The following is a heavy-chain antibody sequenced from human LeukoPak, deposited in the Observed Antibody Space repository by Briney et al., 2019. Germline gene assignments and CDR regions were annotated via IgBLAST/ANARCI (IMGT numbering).Heavy chain of an antibody. D-gene: IGHD3-10*01. V-gene: IGHV1-8*01. CDR2: MNPNSGNT. CDR1: GYTFTSYD. Sequence: ASVKVSCKASGYTFTSYDINWVRQAPGQGLEWMGWMNPNSGNTGYAQKFQGRVTMTRNTSISTAYMELSSLRSEDTAVYCCAGSYGSGSYSLYYYGMDVWGQGTTATVSS. J-gene: IGHJ6*02. CDR3: AGSYGSGSYSLYYYGMDV.